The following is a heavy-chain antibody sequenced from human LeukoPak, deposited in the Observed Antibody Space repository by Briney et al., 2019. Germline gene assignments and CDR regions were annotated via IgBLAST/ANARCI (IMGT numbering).Heavy chain of an antibody. CDR3: ARGPRVGAAGFVYYHYIDV. V-gene: IGHV3-23*01. D-gene: IGHD1-26*01. CDR1: GFTFSSYA. Sequence: PGGSLRLSCAASGFTFSSYAMSWVRQAPGKGLEWVSAISGSGGSTYYADSAKGRFTISRDNSKNTLYLQMNSLRPEDTAVYYCARGPRVGAAGFVYYHYIDVWGKGTTVTISS. CDR2: ISGSGGST. J-gene: IGHJ6*03.